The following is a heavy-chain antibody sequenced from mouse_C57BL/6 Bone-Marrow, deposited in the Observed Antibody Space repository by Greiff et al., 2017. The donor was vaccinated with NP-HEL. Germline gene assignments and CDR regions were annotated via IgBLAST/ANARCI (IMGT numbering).Heavy chain of an antibody. CDR2: IDPSDSYT. CDR3: ANFNWNFDY. V-gene: IGHV1-59*01. CDR1: GYTFTSYW. D-gene: IGHD4-1*01. J-gene: IGHJ2*01. Sequence: QVQLQQPGAELVRPGTSVKLSCKASGYTFTSYWMHWVQQRPGQGLEWIGVIDPSDSYTNYNQKFKGKATLTVDTSSSTAYMQLSSLTSEDSAVYYCANFNWNFDYWGQGTTLTVSS.